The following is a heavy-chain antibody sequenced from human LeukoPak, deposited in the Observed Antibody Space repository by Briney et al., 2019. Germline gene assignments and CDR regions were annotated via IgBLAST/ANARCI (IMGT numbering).Heavy chain of an antibody. CDR1: GFTFSSYW. J-gene: IGHJ4*02. D-gene: IGHD7-27*01. Sequence: GGSLRLSCAASGFTFSSYWMSWVRQAPGKGLEWVANIKQDGSEKYYVDSVKGRFTISRDDSKNTLSLQMNSLRVEDTAVYYCARDLAWGAFDYWGQGTLVTVSS. CDR3: ARDLAWGAFDY. V-gene: IGHV3-7*03. CDR2: IKQDGSEK.